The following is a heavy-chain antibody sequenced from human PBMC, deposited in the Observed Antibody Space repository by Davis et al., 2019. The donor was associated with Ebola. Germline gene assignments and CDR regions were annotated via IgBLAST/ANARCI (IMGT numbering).Heavy chain of an antibody. J-gene: IGHJ3*02. CDR1: GGSISSYY. CDR2: INHSGST. D-gene: IGHD3-3*01. CDR3: ARVPARITIFGVVITDAFDI. Sequence: SETLSLTCTVSGGSISSYYWSWIRQPPGKGLEWIGEINHSGSTNYNPSLKSRVTISVDTSKNQFSLKLSSVTAADTAVYYCARVPARITIFGVVITDAFDIWGQGTMVTVSS. V-gene: IGHV4-34*01.